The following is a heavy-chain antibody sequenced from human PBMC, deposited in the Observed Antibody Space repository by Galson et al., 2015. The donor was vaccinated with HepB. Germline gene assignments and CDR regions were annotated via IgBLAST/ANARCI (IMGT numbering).Heavy chain of an antibody. D-gene: IGHD6-19*01. V-gene: IGHV3-30*04. CDR2: ISYDGSNK. CDR1: GFTFSSYA. J-gene: IGHJ4*02. Sequence: SLRLSCAASGFTFSSYAMHWVRQAPGKGLEWVAVISYDGSNKYYADSVKGRFTISRDNSKNTLYLQMNSLRAEDTAVYYCARSIAVAGDHFDYWGQGTLVTVSS. CDR3: ARSIAVAGDHFDY.